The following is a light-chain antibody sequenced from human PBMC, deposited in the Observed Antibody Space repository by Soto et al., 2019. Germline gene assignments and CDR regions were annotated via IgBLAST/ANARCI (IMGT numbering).Light chain of an antibody. CDR1: QSVTNN. V-gene: IGKV3-11*01. CDR2: GAS. CDR3: QQRSNWPTWT. Sequence: EIVMTQSPGTLSLSPGERATLSCRASQSVTNNQLAWFRQKPGQAPRLLIYGASTRATDVPARFSGSGSGTDFTLTISSLEPEDFAVYYCQQRSNWPTWTFGQGTKVDIK. J-gene: IGKJ1*01.